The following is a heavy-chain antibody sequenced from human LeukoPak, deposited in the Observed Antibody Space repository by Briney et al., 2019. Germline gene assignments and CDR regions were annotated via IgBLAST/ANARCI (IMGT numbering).Heavy chain of an antibody. Sequence: GGSLRLSCAASGFTFSSYWMHWVRQAPGKGLVWVSRINSDGSSTSYADSVKGRFTISRDNAKNTLYLQMNSLRPEDTAVYYCAKDRAGTTLYFDYWGQGTLVTVSS. D-gene: IGHD1-1*01. J-gene: IGHJ4*02. V-gene: IGHV3-74*01. CDR1: GFTFSSYW. CDR2: INSDGSST. CDR3: AKDRAGTTLYFDY.